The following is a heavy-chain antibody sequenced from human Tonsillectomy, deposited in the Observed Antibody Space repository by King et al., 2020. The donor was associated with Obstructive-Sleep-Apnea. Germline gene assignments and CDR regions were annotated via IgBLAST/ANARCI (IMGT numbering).Heavy chain of an antibody. CDR3: ARHGGYSYPFDY. D-gene: IGHD3-22*01. J-gene: IGHJ4*02. Sequence: VQLQESGPGLVKPSETLSLTCTVSGGSISSYYWSWIRQPPGKGLEWIGYIYYSGSTDYNPSLKSRVTISVDTSKNQFSLKLSSVTAADTAVYYCARHGGYSYPFDYWGQGTLVTVSS. CDR1: GGSISSYY. V-gene: IGHV4-59*08. CDR2: IYYSGST.